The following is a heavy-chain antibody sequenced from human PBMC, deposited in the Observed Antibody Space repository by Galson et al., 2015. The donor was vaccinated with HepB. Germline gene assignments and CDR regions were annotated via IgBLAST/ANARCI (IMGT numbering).Heavy chain of an antibody. V-gene: IGHV3-23*01. J-gene: IGHJ3*02. CDR1: GFTFSNYA. D-gene: IGHD3-22*01. Sequence: SLRLSCAASGFTFSNYAMSWVRQPPGKGLEWVAAFSGGGRGTYYADSVKGRFSITGDNSKNTLCLQMNSLRAEDTAVYYCAKPNYFDISGYSGGGAFEMWGQGTMVTVSS. CDR3: AKPNYFDISGYSGGGAFEM. CDR2: FSGGGRGT.